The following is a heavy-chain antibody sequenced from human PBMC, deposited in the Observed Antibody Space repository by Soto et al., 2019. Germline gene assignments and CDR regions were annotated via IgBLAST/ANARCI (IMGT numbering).Heavy chain of an antibody. J-gene: IGHJ6*02. D-gene: IGHD5-18*01. V-gene: IGHV3-23*01. CDR3: ASVDTAMVGYGMDV. CDR1: GFTFSSYA. CDR2: ISGSGGST. Sequence: GGSLRLSCAASGFTFSSYAMSWVRQAPGKGLEWVSAISGSGGSTYYADSVKGRFTISRDNSKNTLYLQMNSLRAEDTAVYYCASVDTAMVGYGMDVWGQGTTVTVSS.